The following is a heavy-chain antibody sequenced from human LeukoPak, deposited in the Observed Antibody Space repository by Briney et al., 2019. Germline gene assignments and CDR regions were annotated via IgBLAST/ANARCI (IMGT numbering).Heavy chain of an antibody. J-gene: IGHJ4*02. V-gene: IGHV4-38-2*02. Sequence: PSETLSLTCTVSGYSISSGYYWGWIRQPPGKGLEWIGSVYYIGSTYYNPSLESRVTISLDTSKNQFSLKLSSVTAADTGVYYCSGKQWVMYYFDSWGQGNLVTVSS. CDR2: VYYIGST. CDR3: SGKQWVMYYFDS. D-gene: IGHD1-26*01. CDR1: GYSISSGYY.